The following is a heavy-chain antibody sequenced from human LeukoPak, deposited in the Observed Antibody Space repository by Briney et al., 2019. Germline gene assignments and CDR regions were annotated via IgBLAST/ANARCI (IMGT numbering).Heavy chain of an antibody. V-gene: IGHV1-8*01. D-gene: IGHD5-18*01. J-gene: IGHJ2*01. CDR1: GYTFSSYD. Sequence: ASVKVSCKAAGYTFSSYDINWVRQAPGQGLEWMGWMNPSSGNTGYTQKFQGRVTMTRDTSISTAYMELSSLRSEDTALYYCARMRGYTYGYWYLDLWGRGNPVTVSS. CDR3: ARMRGYTYGYWYLDL. CDR2: MNPSSGNT.